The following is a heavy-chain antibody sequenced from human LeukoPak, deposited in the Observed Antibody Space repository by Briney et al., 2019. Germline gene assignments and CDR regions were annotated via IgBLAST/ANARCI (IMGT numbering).Heavy chain of an antibody. J-gene: IGHJ4*02. CDR3: ARDGGSYGYSGGFDY. CDR2: INPNSGGT. D-gene: IGHD5-18*01. V-gene: IGHV1-2*02. Sequence: ASVKVSCKASGYTFTGYYMHWVRQAPGQGLEWMGWINPNSGGTNYAQKFQGRVTITADKSTSTAYMELSSLRSEDTAVYYRARDGGSYGYSGGFDYWGQGTLVTVSS. CDR1: GYTFTGYY.